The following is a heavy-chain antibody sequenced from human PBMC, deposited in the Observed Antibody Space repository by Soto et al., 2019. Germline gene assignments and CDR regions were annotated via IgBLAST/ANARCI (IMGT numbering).Heavy chain of an antibody. V-gene: IGHV3-23*01. J-gene: IGHJ6*03. CDR1: GFTFSSYA. CDR3: AKHAGDYYRYMDV. D-gene: IGHD3-10*01. Sequence: EVQVLESGGDLVQPGGSLRLSCAASGFTFSSYAMSWVRQAPGKGLEWVSTISGSGGSTYFADSVKGRFIISRDNSKNILNMQMNSLRADDTAVYYCAKHAGDYYRYMDVWGKGTTVTVSS. CDR2: ISGSGGST.